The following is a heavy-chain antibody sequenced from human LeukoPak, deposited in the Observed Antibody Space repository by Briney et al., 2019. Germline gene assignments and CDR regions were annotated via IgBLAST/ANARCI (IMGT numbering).Heavy chain of an antibody. Sequence: GSSVKVSCKASGGTFSSYAISWVRQAPGQGLEWMGRIIPIFGTANYAQKFQGRVTITTDESTSTAYMELSSLRSEDTAVYYRASRYSSGLETIDYWGQGTLVTVSS. CDR1: GGTFSSYA. D-gene: IGHD6-19*01. V-gene: IGHV1-69*05. J-gene: IGHJ4*02. CDR3: ASRYSSGLETIDY. CDR2: IIPIFGTA.